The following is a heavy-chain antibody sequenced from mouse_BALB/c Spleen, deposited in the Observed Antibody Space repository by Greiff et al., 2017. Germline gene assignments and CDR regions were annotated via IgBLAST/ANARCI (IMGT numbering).Heavy chain of an antibody. Sequence: EVMLVESGGGLVQPGGSLKLSCAASGFTFSSYGMSWVRQTPDKRLELVATINSNGGSTYYPDSVKGRFTISRDNAKNTLYLQMSSLKSEDTAMYYCAREACSSDRYLDDWGEGTTVTVSS. D-gene: IGHD1-1*01. J-gene: IGHJ1*01. CDR3: AREACSSDRYLDD. CDR1: GFTFSSYG. CDR2: INSNGGST. V-gene: IGHV5-6-3*01.